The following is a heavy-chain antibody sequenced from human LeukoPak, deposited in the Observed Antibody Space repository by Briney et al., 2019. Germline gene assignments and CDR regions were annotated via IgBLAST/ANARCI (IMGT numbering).Heavy chain of an antibody. Sequence: GSSVKVSCKASGGTFSSYAISWVRQAPGQGLEWMGRIIPILGIANYAQKFQGRVTITADKSTSTAYMELSSLRAEDTAVYYCAKGQNYYDSSGYYYSGLYYFDYWGQGTLVTVSS. CDR3: AKGQNYYDSSGYYYSGLYYFDY. D-gene: IGHD3-22*01. CDR2: IIPILGIA. CDR1: GGTFSSYA. V-gene: IGHV1-69*04. J-gene: IGHJ4*02.